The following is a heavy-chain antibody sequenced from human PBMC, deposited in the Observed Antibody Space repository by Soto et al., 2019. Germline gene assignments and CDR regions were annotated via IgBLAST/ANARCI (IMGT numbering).Heavy chain of an antibody. CDR1: GDSISGSNW. D-gene: IGHD1-1*01. CDR3: SRAKLHWFDP. Sequence: QVQLQESGPGLVKPSGTLSLNCAVSGDSISGSNWWTWVRQPPGKGLEWIGEIYHSGSTNYNPSLKGRVTLSVDKSKKNFSLKLRSVTAADTAVYYCSRAKLHWFDPWGHGTLVTVSS. CDR2: IYHSGST. V-gene: IGHV4-4*02. J-gene: IGHJ5*02.